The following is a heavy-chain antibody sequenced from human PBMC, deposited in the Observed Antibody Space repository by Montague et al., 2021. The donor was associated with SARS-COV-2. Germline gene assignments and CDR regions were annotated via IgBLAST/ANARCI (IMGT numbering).Heavy chain of an antibody. CDR1: GFTFSSHN. V-gene: IGHV3-48*02. CDR3: ARALSSQGSFQWGYYFDS. CDR2: LSRSSDTI. D-gene: IGHD1-26*01. J-gene: IGHJ4*02. Sequence: SLRLSCAASGFTFSSHNINWVRQAPGKGLEWVSYLSRSSDTIYYADSVKGRFTISRDNAKNLLYLQMNSLRDEDTAVYYCARALSSQGSFQWGYYFDSWGQGTLVTVSS.